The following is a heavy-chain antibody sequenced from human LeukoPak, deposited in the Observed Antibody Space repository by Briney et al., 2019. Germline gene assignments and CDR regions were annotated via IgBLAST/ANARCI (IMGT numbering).Heavy chain of an antibody. J-gene: IGHJ4*02. CDR2: ISSTSSTI. CDR1: GFTFSTYS. V-gene: IGHV3-48*01. CDR3: VRDFTVTSADY. Sequence: RSGGSLRLSCAASGFTFSTYSMNWVRQAPGKGLEWVSYISSTSSTIYYAASVKGRFAISRDNAKNSLYLQMNSLRAEDTAVYYCVRDFTVTSADYWGQGTLVTVSS. D-gene: IGHD4-17*01.